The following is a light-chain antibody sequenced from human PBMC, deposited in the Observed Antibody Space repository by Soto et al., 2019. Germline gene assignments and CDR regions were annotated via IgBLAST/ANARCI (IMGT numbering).Light chain of an antibody. J-gene: IGKJ1*01. Sequence: DIQMTQSPSTLSASVGDRVTITCRASQRISTRLAWYQQKPGKAPNLLIYKASNLEGGVPSRLSGSGSGTEFTLTVSSLQPDDFATYYCQQYNTFPWTLGQGTKVEIK. CDR2: KAS. V-gene: IGKV1-5*03. CDR3: QQYNTFPWT. CDR1: QRISTR.